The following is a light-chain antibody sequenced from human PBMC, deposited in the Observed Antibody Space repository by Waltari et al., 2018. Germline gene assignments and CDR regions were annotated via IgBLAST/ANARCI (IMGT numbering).Light chain of an antibody. J-gene: IGKJ5*01. Sequence: AIQLTQSPFSLSASVGARVTMTCRASQAISRSIAWFQQKPGKVPKLLIFEASDLEDGVPSRFSGSGGGTRFTLTISSLQPEDFATYYCQHFYSYPSGFGQGTRLEIK. CDR3: QHFYSYPSG. CDR2: EAS. CDR1: QAISRS. V-gene: IGKV1-13*02.